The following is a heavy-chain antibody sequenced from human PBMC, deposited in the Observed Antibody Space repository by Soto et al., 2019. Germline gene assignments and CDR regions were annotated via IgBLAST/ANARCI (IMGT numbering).Heavy chain of an antibody. V-gene: IGHV3-48*02. D-gene: IGHD2-8*01. J-gene: IGHJ4*02. CDR2: ISSNTNTI. CDR1: GFTFSSYI. Sequence: EVQLVESGGRLVQPGGSLRLSCAASGFTFSSYIMLWVRQAPGRGLEWISYISSNTNTIYYADSVKGRFTISRDNAKNSLYLQMNSLRDEDTAVYYCARVVGVCYDCKGSPDSWGMGTLVTVSS. CDR3: ARVVGVCYDCKGSPDS.